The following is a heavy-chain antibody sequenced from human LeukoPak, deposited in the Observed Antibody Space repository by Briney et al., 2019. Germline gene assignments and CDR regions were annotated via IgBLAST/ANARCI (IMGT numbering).Heavy chain of an antibody. CDR1: GFTFSSYG. D-gene: IGHD5-12*01. V-gene: IGHV3-30*03. Sequence: GRSLRLSCAASGFTFSSYGMHWVRQAPGKGLEWVAVISYDGSNKYYADSVKGRFTISRDNAKNTLYLQMNSLRAEDTAVYFCARVPIGGYHLDHWGQGTLVTVSS. CDR2: ISYDGSNK. CDR3: ARVPIGGYHLDH. J-gene: IGHJ4*02.